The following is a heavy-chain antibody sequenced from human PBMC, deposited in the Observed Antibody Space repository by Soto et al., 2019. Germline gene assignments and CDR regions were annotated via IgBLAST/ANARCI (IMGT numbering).Heavy chain of an antibody. Sequence: GGSLKLSCSAPGFTFSSYAMHWVPQAPGKGLEYVSAISSNGGSTYYADSVKGRFTISRDNSKNTLYLQMSSLRAEDTAVYYCVKGIVVVVAATRLDPWGQGTLVTVSS. CDR2: ISSNGGST. CDR1: GFTFSSYA. J-gene: IGHJ5*02. CDR3: VKGIVVVVAATRLDP. D-gene: IGHD2-15*01. V-gene: IGHV3-64D*08.